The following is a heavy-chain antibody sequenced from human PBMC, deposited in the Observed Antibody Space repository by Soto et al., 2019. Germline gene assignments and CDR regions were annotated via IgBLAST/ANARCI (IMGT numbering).Heavy chain of an antibody. D-gene: IGHD3-22*01. Sequence: QVQLQESGPGLVKPSGTLSLTCAVSGGSISSSNWWSWVRQPPGKGLEWIGEIYHSGSTNYNPSLISRVTLSFNQSKNQFSLKLSSVTAADTAVYYCARDITPNDGSGYYYWYFYLWGRGTLVTVSS. CDR2: IYHSGST. CDR3: ARDITPNDGSGYYYWYFYL. CDR1: GGSISSSNW. J-gene: IGHJ2*01. V-gene: IGHV4-4*02.